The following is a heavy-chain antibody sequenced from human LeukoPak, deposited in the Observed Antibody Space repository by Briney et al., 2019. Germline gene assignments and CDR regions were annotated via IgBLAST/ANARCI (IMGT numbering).Heavy chain of an antibody. CDR1: GFTFSSYS. V-gene: IGHV3-30*18. D-gene: IGHD3-9*01. J-gene: IGHJ4*02. CDR2: ISYDGSNK. Sequence: GGSLRLSCAASGFTFSSYSMNWVRQAPGKGLEWVAVISYDGSNKYYADSVKGRFTISRDNSKNTLYLQMNSLRAGDTAVYYCAKNRDDILTGYRYYFDYWGQGTLVTVSS. CDR3: AKNRDDILTGYRYYFDY.